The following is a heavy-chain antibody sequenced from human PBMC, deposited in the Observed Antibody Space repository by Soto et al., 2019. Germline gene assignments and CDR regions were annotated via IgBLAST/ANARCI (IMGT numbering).Heavy chain of an antibody. Sequence: VQLAQSGAEVREPGASVKVSCQASGYSFTSCGISWVRQAPGQGLDWIGWISPYTVDTNYAQKFRGRVTMTTDTATTTAYMDLRSLTSDDTAVYYCARGGLSSEACAIWGHGTMVTVSS. CDR1: GYSFTSCG. CDR3: ARGGLSSEACAI. V-gene: IGHV1-18*01. J-gene: IGHJ3*02. D-gene: IGHD6-6*01. CDR2: ISPYTVDT.